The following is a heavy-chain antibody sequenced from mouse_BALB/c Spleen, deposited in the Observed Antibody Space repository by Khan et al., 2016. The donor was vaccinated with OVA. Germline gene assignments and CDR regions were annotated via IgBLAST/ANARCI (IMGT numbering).Heavy chain of an antibody. CDR2: INPGSGGT. Sequence: QVRLQQSGAELVRPGTSVKVSCKASGYAFTNYLIEWVKQRPGQGLEWIGVINPGSGGTNYNEKFKGKATLTAEKSSSTAYMQLSSLTSDDSAVYFCARRDYAMDYWGQGTSVTVSS. V-gene: IGHV1-54*01. CDR3: ARRDYAMDY. CDR1: GYAFTNYL. J-gene: IGHJ4*01.